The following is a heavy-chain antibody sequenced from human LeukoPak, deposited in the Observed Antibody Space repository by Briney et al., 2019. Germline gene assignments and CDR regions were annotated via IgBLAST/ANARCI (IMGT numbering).Heavy chain of an antibody. V-gene: IGHV3-15*01. CDR2: IKSKTDGETI. D-gene: IGHD3-10*02. Sequence: GGSLSLSCAASGFTFSDAWMSWVRQAPGKGLEWVGRIKSKTDGETIDYGTAMKDRFRISRDDSKNTLYLQMNSLKTEDTAVYYCLFSIFQHWGQGTLVTVSS. CDR3: LFSIFQH. CDR1: GFTFSDAW. J-gene: IGHJ1*01.